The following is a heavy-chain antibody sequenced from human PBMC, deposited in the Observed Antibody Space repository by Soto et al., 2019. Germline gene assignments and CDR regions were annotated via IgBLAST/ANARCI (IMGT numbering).Heavy chain of an antibody. J-gene: IGHJ5*02. CDR3: ARVLRGVANWFHP. V-gene: IGHV1-18*01. Sequence: GASVKVSCKTSGDTFTNFGLSWVRQAPGQGLEWMGWIATYNSNKNYAQKFQGRLTLTTDTSTSTGYMELKSLEYDDTAVYYCARVLRGVANWFHPWGQGTLVTVSA. D-gene: IGHD3-10*01. CDR2: IATYNSNK. CDR1: GDTFTNFG.